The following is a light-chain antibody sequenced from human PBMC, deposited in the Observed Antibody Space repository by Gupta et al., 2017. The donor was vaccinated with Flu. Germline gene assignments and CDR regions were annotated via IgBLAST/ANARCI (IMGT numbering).Light chain of an antibody. CDR1: QSLVYSDGNTV. CDR3: MQGAHWPWA. CDR2: LVS. V-gene: IGKV2-30*01. J-gene: IGKJ1*01. Sequence: DVVMTQSPLSLPVTLGQTASISCRSSQSLVYSDGNTVLHWFQQRPGQAPRRLIYLVSHRESGVPDRFRGSGSGTEFTLKISRGEAEDVGIYFCMQGAHWPWAFGQGTKVEI.